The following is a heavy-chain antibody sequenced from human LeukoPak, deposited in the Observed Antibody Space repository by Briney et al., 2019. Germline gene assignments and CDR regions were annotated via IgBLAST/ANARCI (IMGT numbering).Heavy chain of an antibody. CDR3: AREASILYY. CDR1: GFTFSSYA. Sequence: GGSLRLSCAASGFTFSSYAMSWVRQAPGKGLEWVSVISGSGSNTYYADSVKGRFSISRDNSRNTLYLQMNNLRAEDTAVYYCAREASILYYWGQGALVTVSS. J-gene: IGHJ4*02. V-gene: IGHV3-23*01. CDR2: ISGSGSNT.